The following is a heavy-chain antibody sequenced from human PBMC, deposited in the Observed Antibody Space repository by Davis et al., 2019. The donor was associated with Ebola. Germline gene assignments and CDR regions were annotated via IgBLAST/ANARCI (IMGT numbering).Heavy chain of an antibody. Sequence: MPGGSLRLSCAVSGGSISSYYWSWIRQPPGKGLDWIGYTYYSGGTNYNPSLKSRVTISVETSKNEFSLRLSSVTAADTAVYYCARDGLGTGGIEAFDIWGQGTLVTVSS. V-gene: IGHV4-59*12. D-gene: IGHD7-27*01. J-gene: IGHJ3*02. CDR3: ARDGLGTGGIEAFDI. CDR1: GGSISSYY. CDR2: TYYSGGT.